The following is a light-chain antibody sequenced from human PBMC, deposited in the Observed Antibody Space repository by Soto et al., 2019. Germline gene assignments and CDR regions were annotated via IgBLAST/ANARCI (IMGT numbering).Light chain of an antibody. Sequence: QSVLTQPASVSGSPGQSITISCTGTSSDVGSYNLVSWYQQHQGKAPKLMIYEVSKRPSGVSNRFSGSKSGNTASLTISGLQGEDEADYYCCSYSGSSTFRVFGGGTKLTVL. CDR1: SSDVGSYNL. CDR3: CSYSGSSTFRV. J-gene: IGLJ3*02. V-gene: IGLV2-23*02. CDR2: EVS.